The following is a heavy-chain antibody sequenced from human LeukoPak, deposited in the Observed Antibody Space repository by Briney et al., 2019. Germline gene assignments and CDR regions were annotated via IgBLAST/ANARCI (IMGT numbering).Heavy chain of an antibody. CDR3: AREVNWRFDY. J-gene: IGHJ4*02. Sequence: GGSLRLSCAASGCTFSSYTMFWVRQAPGKGLEYVSAISSNGGSTYYANSVKGRFTISRDNSKNTLYLQMGSPRGEDMAVYYCAREVNWRFDYWGQGTLVTVSS. D-gene: IGHD1-1*01. CDR2: ISSNGGST. V-gene: IGHV3-64*01. CDR1: GCTFSSYT.